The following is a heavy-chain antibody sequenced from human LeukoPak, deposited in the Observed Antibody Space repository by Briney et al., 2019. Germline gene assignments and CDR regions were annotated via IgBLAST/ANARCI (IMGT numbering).Heavy chain of an antibody. CDR2: INPNSGGT. V-gene: IGHV1-2*02. Sequence: ASVKVSCKASGYTFTGYYMHWVRQAPGQGLEWMGWINPNSGGTNYAQKFQGRVTMTRDTSISTAYMELSRLGSDDTAVHYCASSITMIVVVTPAPNFDYWGQGTLVTVSS. J-gene: IGHJ4*02. CDR3: ASSITMIVVVTPAPNFDY. D-gene: IGHD3-22*01. CDR1: GYTFTGYY.